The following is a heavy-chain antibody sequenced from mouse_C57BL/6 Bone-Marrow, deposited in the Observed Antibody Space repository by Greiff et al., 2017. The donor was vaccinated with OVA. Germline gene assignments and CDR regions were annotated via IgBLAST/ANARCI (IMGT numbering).Heavy chain of an antibody. CDR2: INPYNGGT. Sequence: EVKLQQSGPVLVKPGASVKMSCKASGYTFTDYYMNWVKQSHGKSLEWIGVINPYNGGTSYNQKFKGKATLTVDKSYSTAYMELNSLTSEDSAVYYCASRDYDGAWFAYWGQGTLVTVSA. CDR1: GYTFTDYY. J-gene: IGHJ3*01. D-gene: IGHD2-4*01. V-gene: IGHV1-19*01. CDR3: ASRDYDGAWFAY.